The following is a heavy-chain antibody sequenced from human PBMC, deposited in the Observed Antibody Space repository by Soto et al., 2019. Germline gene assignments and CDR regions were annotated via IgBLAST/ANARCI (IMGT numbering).Heavy chain of an antibody. J-gene: IGHJ3*02. CDR1: GFTFSSYA. CDR2: ISGSGGST. CDR3: AKFSSGVVVVVAATKNAFDI. Sequence: EVQLLESGGGLVQPGGSLRLSCAASGFTFSSYAMSWVRQAPGKGLEWVSAISGSGGSTYYADSVKGRFTISRDNSKNTXYXXMNRLRAEDTAVYYCAKFSSGVVVVVAATKNAFDIWGQGTMVTVSS. D-gene: IGHD2-15*01. V-gene: IGHV3-23*01.